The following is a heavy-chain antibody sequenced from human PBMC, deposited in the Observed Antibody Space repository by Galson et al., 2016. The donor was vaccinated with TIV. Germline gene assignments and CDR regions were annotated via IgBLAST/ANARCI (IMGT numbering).Heavy chain of an antibody. V-gene: IGHV1-69*13. D-gene: IGHD2-15*01. J-gene: IGHJ4*02. CDR2: IIPIFGTP. CDR3: ARHQGYCSGGSCLLDY. CDR1: GGTFSNYP. Sequence: SVKVSCKASGGTFSNYPISWVRQAPGQGLEWTGGIIPIFGTPKYAQKFQGRVTITADESTSTAYMELSSLRSEDTAVYYCARHQGYCSGGSCLLDYWGQGTLVTVSS.